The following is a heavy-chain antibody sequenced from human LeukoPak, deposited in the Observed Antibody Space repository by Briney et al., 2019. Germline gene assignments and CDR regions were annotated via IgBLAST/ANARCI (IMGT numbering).Heavy chain of an antibody. D-gene: IGHD2-2*01. CDR2: ISSSSSYI. CDR3: ASSTADPAFDY. J-gene: IGHJ4*02. V-gene: IGHV3-21*01. Sequence: LGESLKISCAASGFTFSSYSMNWVRQAPGKGLEWVSSISSSSSYIYYADSVKGRFTISRDNAKNSLYLQMNSLRAEDTAVYYCASSTADPAFDYWGQGTLVTVSS. CDR1: GFTFSSYS.